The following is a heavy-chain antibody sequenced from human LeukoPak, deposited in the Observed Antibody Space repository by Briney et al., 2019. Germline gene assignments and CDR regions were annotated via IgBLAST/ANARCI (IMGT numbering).Heavy chain of an antibody. CDR3: ARERATRSFFDY. CDR2: IYYSGST. Sequence: PSETLSLTCTVSGGSISSYYWSWIRQPPGKGLEWIGYIYYSGSTNYNPSLKSRVTISVDTSKNQFSLKLSSVTAADTDVYYCARERATRSFFDYWGQGTLVTVSS. V-gene: IGHV4-59*01. J-gene: IGHJ4*02. D-gene: IGHD4-17*01. CDR1: GGSISSYY.